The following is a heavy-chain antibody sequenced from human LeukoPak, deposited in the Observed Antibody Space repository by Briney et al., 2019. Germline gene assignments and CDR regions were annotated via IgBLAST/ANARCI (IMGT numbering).Heavy chain of an antibody. D-gene: IGHD6-13*01. CDR2: ISYDGSNK. CDR3: ARDPEIAAAGSLPYYYYYGMDV. CDR1: GFTFSSYA. Sequence: VQPGRSLRLSCAASGFTFSSYAMHRVRQAPGKGLEWAAVISYDGSNKYYADSVKGRFTISRDNSKNTLYLQMNSLRAEDTAVYYCARDPEIAAAGSLPYYYYYGMDVWGKGTTVTVSS. J-gene: IGHJ6*04. V-gene: IGHV3-30*04.